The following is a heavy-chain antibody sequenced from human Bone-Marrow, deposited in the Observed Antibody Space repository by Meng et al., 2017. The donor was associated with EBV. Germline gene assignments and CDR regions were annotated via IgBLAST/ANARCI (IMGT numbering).Heavy chain of an antibody. CDR2: INHSGST. V-gene: IGHV4-34*01. CDR3: ARGCSGGSCSPFDY. CDR1: GGSFRGYS. D-gene: IGHD2-15*01. Sequence: QVRLQQAGVGLLKPSESLSLTSAVYGGSFRGYSWSWIRQPPGKGLEWIGEINHSGSTNYNPSLKSRVTISVDTSKNQFSLKLSSVTAADTAVYYCARGCSGGSCSPFDYWGQGTLVTVSS. J-gene: IGHJ4*02.